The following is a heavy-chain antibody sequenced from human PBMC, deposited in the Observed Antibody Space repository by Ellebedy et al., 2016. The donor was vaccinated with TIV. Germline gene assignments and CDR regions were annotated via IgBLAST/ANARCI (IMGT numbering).Heavy chain of an antibody. D-gene: IGHD5-24*01. CDR1: GFNFGGHA. CDR3: ATQLWNTEF. J-gene: IGHJ4*02. CDR2: IGSSAYTT. V-gene: IGHV3-23*01. Sequence: GESLKISCAASGFNFGGHAMKWVRQAPGKGLEWVSSIGSSAYTTHYADSVKGRFTISRDNSRNTLYLQMNSLRGEDTAVYYCATQLWNTEFWGQGTLVIVSS.